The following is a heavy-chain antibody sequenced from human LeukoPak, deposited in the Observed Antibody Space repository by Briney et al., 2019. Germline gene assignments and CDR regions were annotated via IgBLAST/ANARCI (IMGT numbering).Heavy chain of an antibody. J-gene: IGHJ4*02. D-gene: IGHD2-15*01. CDR3: ARGKWWLLIAGYYFDY. CDR1: SGSISGSSYF. Sequence: SETLSLTCTVSSGSISGSSYFWGWIRQPPGKGLEWIGSIYYSGSTYYNPPLKSRVTISVDTSKNQFSLKLSSVTAADTAVYYCARGKWWLLIAGYYFDYWGQGTLVTVSS. V-gene: IGHV4-39*01. CDR2: IYYSGST.